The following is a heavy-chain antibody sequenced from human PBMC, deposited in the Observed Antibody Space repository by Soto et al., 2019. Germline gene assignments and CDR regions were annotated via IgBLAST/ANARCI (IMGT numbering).Heavy chain of an antibody. J-gene: IGHJ6*02. Sequence: ASVKVSCKASGGTFSSYAISWVRQAPGQGLEWMGGIIPIFGTANYAQKFQGRVTITADESTSTAYMELSSLRSEDTAVYYCALLGGGDYYYGMDVWGQGTTVTVSS. CDR2: IIPIFGTA. V-gene: IGHV1-69*13. CDR1: GGTFSSYA. D-gene: IGHD2-21*01. CDR3: ALLGGGDYYYGMDV.